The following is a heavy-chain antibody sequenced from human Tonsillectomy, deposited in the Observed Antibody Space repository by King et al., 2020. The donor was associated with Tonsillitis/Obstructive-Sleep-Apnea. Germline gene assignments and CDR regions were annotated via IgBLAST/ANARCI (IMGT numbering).Heavy chain of an antibody. CDR1: GFSLSSSGMC. CDR3: ARILIAAAGGNDAFDI. Sequence: TLQESGPALVKPTQTLTLTCTFSGFSLSSSGMCVSWIRQPPGKALEWLARIDWDDDKYYSTSLKTRLTISKDTSKNQVVLTMTNMDPVDTATYYCARILIAAAGGNDAFDIWGQGTMVTVSS. D-gene: IGHD6-13*01. J-gene: IGHJ3*02. V-gene: IGHV2-70*11. CDR2: IDWDDDK.